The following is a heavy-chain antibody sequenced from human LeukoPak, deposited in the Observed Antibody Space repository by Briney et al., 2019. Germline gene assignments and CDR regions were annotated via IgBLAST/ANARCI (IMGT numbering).Heavy chain of an antibody. J-gene: IGHJ4*02. V-gene: IGHV3-30*02. Sequence: QAGGSLRLSCAASGFTFSSYGIHWVRQAPGKGLEWVAYIPSDGSKKYYVDSVKGRFTISRDNSKNTVYLQMNSLRGEDTAIYYCARDFRATVVTAGPDYWGQGTLVTVSS. D-gene: IGHD4-23*01. CDR1: GFTFSSYG. CDR3: ARDFRATVVTAGPDY. CDR2: IPSDGSKK.